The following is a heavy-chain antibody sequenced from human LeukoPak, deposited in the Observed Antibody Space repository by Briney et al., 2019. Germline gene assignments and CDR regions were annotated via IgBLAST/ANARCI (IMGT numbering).Heavy chain of an antibody. V-gene: IGHV3-23*01. Sequence: GGSLRLSCEASGFTFNRYAMSWVRQAPGKGLEWVSAITSSGGDTYHADSVRGRFTISRDNSKNTLYLQMNSLRAEDTALYYCAKGSANARPYYFDYWGQGTLVTVSS. CDR3: AKGSANARPYYFDY. D-gene: IGHD2-15*01. CDR2: ITSSGGDT. J-gene: IGHJ4*02. CDR1: GFTFNRYA.